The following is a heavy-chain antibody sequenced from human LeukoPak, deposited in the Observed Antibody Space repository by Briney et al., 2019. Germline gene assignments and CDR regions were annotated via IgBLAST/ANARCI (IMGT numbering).Heavy chain of an antibody. J-gene: IGHJ4*02. Sequence: SETLSLTCAVYGGSFSGYYWSWIRQPPGKGLEWIGSIYYSGSTYYNPSLKSRVTISVDTSKNQFSLKLSSVTAADTAVYYCARLPVGTTEGYWGQGTLVTVSS. V-gene: IGHV4-34*01. CDR2: IYYSGST. D-gene: IGHD1-26*01. CDR1: GGSFSGYY. CDR3: ARLPVGTTEGY.